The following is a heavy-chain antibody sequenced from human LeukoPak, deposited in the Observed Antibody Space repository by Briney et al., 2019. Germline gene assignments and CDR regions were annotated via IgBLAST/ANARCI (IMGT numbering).Heavy chain of an antibody. Sequence: GGSLRLSCAASGFTFSSYSMNWVRQAPGKGLEWVSSISSSSSYIYYADSVKGRFTISRDNAKNSLYLQMNSLRAEDTAVYYCARVGGLSGGFDYWGQGTLVTVSS. CDR3: ARVGGLSGGFDY. D-gene: IGHD6-25*01. CDR1: GFTFSSYS. J-gene: IGHJ4*02. CDR2: ISSSSSYI. V-gene: IGHV3-21*01.